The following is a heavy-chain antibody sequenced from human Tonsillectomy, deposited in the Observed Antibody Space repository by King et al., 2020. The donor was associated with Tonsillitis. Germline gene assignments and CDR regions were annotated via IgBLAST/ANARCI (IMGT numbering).Heavy chain of an antibody. CDR3: ARRGTDSRGYFYFDY. D-gene: IGHD3-22*01. V-gene: IGHV3-30-3*01. Sequence: VQLVESGGGVVQPGRSLRLSCAASGFTFSSYAVHWVRQAPGKGLEGVAFISYDGSNKQYADSVKGRFTISRDNSKNTLFLQMNSLRPEDTAVYFCARRGTDSRGYFYFDYWGQGTLVTVSS. CDR2: ISYDGSNK. CDR1: GFTFSSYA. J-gene: IGHJ4*02.